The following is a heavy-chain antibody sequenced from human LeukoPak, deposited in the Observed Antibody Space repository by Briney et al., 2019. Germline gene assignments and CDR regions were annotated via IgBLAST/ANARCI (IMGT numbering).Heavy chain of an antibody. Sequence: SETLSLTCTVSGASIRTYYWSWIRQPAGKGLEWIGYIYYSGSTNYNPSLKSRVTISVDTSKNQFSLKLSSVTAADTAVYYCARHPSRGFYPYYFDYWGQGTLVTVSS. J-gene: IGHJ4*02. CDR3: ARHPSRGFYPYYFDY. CDR2: IYYSGST. D-gene: IGHD2-2*01. V-gene: IGHV4-59*08. CDR1: GASIRTYY.